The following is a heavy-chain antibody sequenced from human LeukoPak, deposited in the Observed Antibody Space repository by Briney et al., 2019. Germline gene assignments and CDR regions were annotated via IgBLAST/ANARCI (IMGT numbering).Heavy chain of an antibody. CDR3: ALGVAEDVLDI. Sequence: PSETLSLTCTVSGGSISSSGYYWGWIRQPPGKGLEWIGSIYYSGSTYYNPSLKSRVTIFVDTSKNQSSLKLSSVTAADTAVYYCALGVAEDVLDIWGQGTMVTVSS. V-gene: IGHV4-39*01. CDR1: GGSISSSGYY. J-gene: IGHJ3*02. CDR2: IYYSGST.